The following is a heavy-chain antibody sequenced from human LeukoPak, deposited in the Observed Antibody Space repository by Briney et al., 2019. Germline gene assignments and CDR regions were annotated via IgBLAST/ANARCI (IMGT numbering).Heavy chain of an antibody. CDR1: GGSFSGYY. CDR2: INHSGST. J-gene: IGHJ5*02. D-gene: IGHD3-16*02. Sequence: PSETLSLTCAVYGGSFSGYYWSWIRQPPGKGLEWIGLINHSGSTNYNPSLKSRVTISVDTSKNQFSLKLSSVTAADTAVYYCARGADYVWGSYRCWFDPWGQGTLVTVSS. CDR3: ARGADYVWGSYRCWFDP. V-gene: IGHV4-34*01.